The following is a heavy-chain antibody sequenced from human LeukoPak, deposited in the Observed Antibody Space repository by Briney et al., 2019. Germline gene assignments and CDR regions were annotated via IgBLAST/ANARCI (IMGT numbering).Heavy chain of an antibody. CDR2: ISAYNGNT. Sequence: GASVKVSCKASGYTFTSYGISWVRQAPGQGLEWMGWISAYNGNTNYAQKLQGRVTMTTDTSTSTAYVELRSLRSDDTAVYYCAREFYGDFSNFDYWGQGTLVTVSS. V-gene: IGHV1-18*01. D-gene: IGHD4-17*01. J-gene: IGHJ4*02. CDR3: AREFYGDFSNFDY. CDR1: GYTFTSYG.